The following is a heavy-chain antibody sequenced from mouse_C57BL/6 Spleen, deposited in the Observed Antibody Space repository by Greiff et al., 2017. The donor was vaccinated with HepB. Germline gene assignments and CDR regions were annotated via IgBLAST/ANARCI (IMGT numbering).Heavy chain of an antibody. CDR1: GFTFSSYA. CDR3: ARDRLLHPMDY. Sequence: EVHLVESGGGLVKPGGSLKLSCAASGFTFSSYAMSWVRQTPEKRLEWVATISDGGSYTYYPDNVKGRFTISRDNAKNNLYLQMSHLKSEDTAMYYCARDRLLHPMDYWGQGTSVTVSS. D-gene: IGHD1-1*01. J-gene: IGHJ4*01. CDR2: ISDGGSYT. V-gene: IGHV5-4*01.